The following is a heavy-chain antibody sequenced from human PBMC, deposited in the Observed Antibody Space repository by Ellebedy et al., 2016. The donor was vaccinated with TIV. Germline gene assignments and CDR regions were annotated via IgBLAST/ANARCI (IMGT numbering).Heavy chain of an antibody. CDR2: IYYSGST. CDR1: GGSISSYY. J-gene: IGHJ6*02. V-gene: IGHV4-59*01. Sequence: MPGESLRLSCTVSGGSISSYYWSWIRQPPGKGLEWIGYIYYSGSTNYNPSLKSRVTISVDTSKNQFSLKLSSVTAADTAVYYCARGEVTLYYYGMDVWGQGTTVTVSS. CDR3: ARGEVTLYYYGMDV.